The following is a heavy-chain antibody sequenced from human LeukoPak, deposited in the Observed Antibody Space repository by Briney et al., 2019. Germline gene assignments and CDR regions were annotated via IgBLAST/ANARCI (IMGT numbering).Heavy chain of an antibody. CDR1: GFTVSSNY. V-gene: IGHV3-66*01. Sequence: SGGSLRLSCAASGFTVSSNYMSWVRQAPGNRLEWVSVIYSGGSTYYADSVKGRFTISRYNSKNTLYLQMNSLRAEDTAVYYCARESYCSGGSCYRQFYNAFDIWGQGTMVTVSS. CDR2: IYSGGST. CDR3: ARESYCSGGSCYRQFYNAFDI. J-gene: IGHJ3*02. D-gene: IGHD2-15*01.